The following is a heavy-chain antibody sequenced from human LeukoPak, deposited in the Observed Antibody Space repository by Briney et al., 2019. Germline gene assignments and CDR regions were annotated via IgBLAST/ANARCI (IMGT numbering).Heavy chain of an antibody. V-gene: IGHV4-39*07. CDR2: IYYTGGT. CDR1: GASINSPDYF. D-gene: IGHD3-10*01. CDR3: AALHPGEKFFDSGIYPDF. Sequence: PSETLSLTCNVSGASINSPDYFWAWVRQPPGRGLQWIGSIYYTGGTFYTPSLRIRVTVSLHTSTNQFSLKLNSVTAADTAVYYCAALHPGEKFFDSGIYPDFWGQGTLVTVSS. J-gene: IGHJ4*02.